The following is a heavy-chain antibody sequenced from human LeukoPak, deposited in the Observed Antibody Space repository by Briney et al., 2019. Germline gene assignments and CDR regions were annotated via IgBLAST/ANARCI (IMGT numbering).Heavy chain of an antibody. CDR2: IKSKTDGGTT. CDR1: GFTFSNAW. J-gene: IGHJ4*02. D-gene: IGHD3-16*02. Sequence: GGSLRLSCAASGFTFSNAWISWVRQAPGKGLEWVGRIKSKTDGGTTDYAAPVKGRFTISRDDSKNTLYLQMNSLKTEDTAVYYCTTDLEYYDYVWGSYRRMIDYWGQGTLVTVSS. V-gene: IGHV3-15*01. CDR3: TTDLEYYDYVWGSYRRMIDY.